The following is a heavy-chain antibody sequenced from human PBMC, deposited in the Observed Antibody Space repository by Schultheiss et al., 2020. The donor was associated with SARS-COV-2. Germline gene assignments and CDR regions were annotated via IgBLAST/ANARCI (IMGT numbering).Heavy chain of an antibody. J-gene: IGHJ4*02. D-gene: IGHD3-10*01. CDR3: ARRSDGSLIFDN. CDR1: GGSISGNSFY. V-gene: IGHV4-39*01. CDR2: IYHSGRT. Sequence: SETLSLTCSVSGGSISGNSFYWGWIRQPPGKGLEWIGNIYHSGRTYSNPSLKSRVTISVDTSKNQFSLKMRSVTAADTAIYYCARRSDGSLIFDNWGQGTLVTVSS.